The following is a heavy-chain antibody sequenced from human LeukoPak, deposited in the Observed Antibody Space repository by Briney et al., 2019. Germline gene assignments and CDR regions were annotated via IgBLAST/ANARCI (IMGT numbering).Heavy chain of an antibody. D-gene: IGHD3-10*01. Sequence: PSETLSLTCTVSVGSITNYYWAWIRQSPGRGLEWIGRIYISGMTHYNPSLESRVTMSVDTSKSQFSLNLSSVTAADTAIYYCARDPLRSSFDYWGQGTLVTVSS. J-gene: IGHJ4*02. CDR3: ARDPLRSSFDY. CDR1: VGSITNYY. V-gene: IGHV4-4*07. CDR2: IYISGMT.